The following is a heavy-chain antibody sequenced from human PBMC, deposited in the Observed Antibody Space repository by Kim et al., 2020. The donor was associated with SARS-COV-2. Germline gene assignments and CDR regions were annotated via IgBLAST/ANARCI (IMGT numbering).Heavy chain of an antibody. J-gene: IGHJ4*02. D-gene: IGHD4-17*01. Sequence: NPALKNRVTISVDTSKIEFCLKLSSVTDADTAVYYCARGSYGGNSDFGYWGQGTLVTVSA. CDR3: ARGSYGGNSDFGY. V-gene: IGHV4-31*02.